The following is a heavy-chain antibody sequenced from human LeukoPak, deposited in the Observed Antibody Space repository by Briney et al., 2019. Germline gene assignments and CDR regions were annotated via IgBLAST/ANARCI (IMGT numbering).Heavy chain of an antibody. CDR3: ATAGYCSSTSVCWFDP. CDR1: GYTLTELS. CDR2: FDPEDGET. J-gene: IGHJ5*02. Sequence: ASVKVSCKVSGYTLTELSMHWVRQAPGKGLEWMGGFDPEDGETIYAQKFQGRVTMTEDTSTDTAYMELSSLRSEDTAVYYCATAGYCSSTSVCWFDPWGQGTLVTVSS. V-gene: IGHV1-24*01. D-gene: IGHD2-2*01.